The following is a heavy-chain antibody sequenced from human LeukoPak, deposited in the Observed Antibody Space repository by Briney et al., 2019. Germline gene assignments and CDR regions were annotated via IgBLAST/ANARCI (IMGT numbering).Heavy chain of an antibody. CDR2: LSDSRGRT. CDR3: AKRGVVIRVILVGFHKEAYYFDS. J-gene: IGHJ4*02. CDR1: GITLSNYG. D-gene: IGHD3-22*01. Sequence: GGSLRLSCAVSGITLSNYGMSWVRQASGKGREGVAGLSDSRGRTHYADSVKGRFTISRDNPKNTLYLQMNSLRAEDTAVYFCAKRGVVIRVILVGFHKEAYYFDSWGQGALVTVSS. V-gene: IGHV3-23*01.